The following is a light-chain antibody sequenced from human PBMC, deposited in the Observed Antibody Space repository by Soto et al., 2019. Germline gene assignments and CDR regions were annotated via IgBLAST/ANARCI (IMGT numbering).Light chain of an antibody. V-gene: IGKV3-20*01. J-gene: IGKJ1*01. CDR1: QSVSSSF. CDR2: GAS. CDR3: HQYGSSPWT. Sequence: PGERATLSCRASQSVSSSFLAWYQQRPGQAPRLLIYGASSRATGIPDRFSGSGSGTDFTLTISRLEPEDFAVYYCHQYGSSPWTFGQGTKVEIK.